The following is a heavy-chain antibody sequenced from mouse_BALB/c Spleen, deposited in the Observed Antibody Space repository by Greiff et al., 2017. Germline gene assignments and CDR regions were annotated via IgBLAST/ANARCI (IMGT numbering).Heavy chain of an antibody. CDR1: GYSFTGYN. J-gene: IGHJ4*01. CDR3: ARSLYYGSSPYAMDY. V-gene: IGHV1S135*01. CDR2: IDPYYGGT. Sequence: VQLQQPGAELVRPGASVKLSCKASGYSFTGYNMNWVKQSNGKSLEWIGNIDPYYGGTSYNQKFKGKATLTVDKSSSTAYMQLKSLTSEDSAVYYCARSLYYGSSPYAMDYWGQGTSVTVSS. D-gene: IGHD1-1*01.